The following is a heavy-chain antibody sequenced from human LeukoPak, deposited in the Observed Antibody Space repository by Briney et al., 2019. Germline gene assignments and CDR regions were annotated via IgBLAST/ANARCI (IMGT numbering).Heavy chain of an antibody. Sequence: GGSLRLSCAASGFTFSSYSMNWVRQAPGKGLEGVSYISSSSSTIYYADSVKGRFTISRDNAKNSLYLQMNSLRAEDTAVYYCAREEQLGPFDYWGQGTLVTVSS. CDR2: ISSSSSTI. CDR3: AREEQLGPFDY. J-gene: IGHJ4*02. V-gene: IGHV3-48*01. CDR1: GFTFSSYS. D-gene: IGHD6-6*01.